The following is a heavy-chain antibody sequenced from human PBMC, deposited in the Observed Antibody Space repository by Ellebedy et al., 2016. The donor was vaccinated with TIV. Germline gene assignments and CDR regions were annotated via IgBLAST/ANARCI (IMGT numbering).Heavy chain of an antibody. CDR2: ISGSGGST. CDR3: AKDELYSTLYYFDY. Sequence: GESLKISCAASGFTFSSYAMSWVRQAPGKGLEWVSAISGSGGSTYYADSVKGRFTISRDNSKNTLYLQMNSLRAEDTAVYYCAKDELYSTLYYFDYWGQGTLVTVSS. V-gene: IGHV3-23*01. J-gene: IGHJ4*02. CDR1: GFTFSSYA. D-gene: IGHD6-13*01.